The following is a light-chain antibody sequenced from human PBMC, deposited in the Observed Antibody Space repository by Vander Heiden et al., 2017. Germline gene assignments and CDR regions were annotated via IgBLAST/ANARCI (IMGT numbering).Light chain of an antibody. CDR3: QQDDNLPIT. Sequence: DIQLTQSPSSLSASVGDRVTITCQASQDISNYLTWYQQKPGKAPKLLIYDASNLETGVPSRFSGSGSGTDFTFTISSLQPEDIATYYCQQDDNLPITFGQGTRLEIK. V-gene: IGKV1-33*01. J-gene: IGKJ5*01. CDR2: DAS. CDR1: QDISNY.